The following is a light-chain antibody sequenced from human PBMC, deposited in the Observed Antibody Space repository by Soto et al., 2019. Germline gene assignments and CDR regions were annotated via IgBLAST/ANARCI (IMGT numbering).Light chain of an antibody. CDR2: GAS. V-gene: IGKV3-15*01. CDR3: QQYNNWPPWT. CDR1: QSVSSN. J-gene: IGKJ1*01. Sequence: EIVMTQSPATLSVSPGERATLSCRASQSVSSNLAWYQHKPGQAPRLLIYGASTRATGIPARFSGSGSGTAVTLTISSLQSEDFAVYYCQQYNNWPPWTFGQGTKVEIK.